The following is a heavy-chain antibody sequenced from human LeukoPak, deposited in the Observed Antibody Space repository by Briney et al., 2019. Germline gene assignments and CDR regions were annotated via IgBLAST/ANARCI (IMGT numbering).Heavy chain of an antibody. Sequence: GGSLRLSCAASGFTFSSYSMNWVRQAPGKGLEWVSYISSISYSIYYADSVKGRFTISRDNAKNSLYLQMNSLRAEDTAVYYCARADWDTAMIDYWGQGTLVTVSS. CDR2: ISSISYSI. V-gene: IGHV3-48*01. CDR3: ARADWDTAMIDY. CDR1: GFTFSSYS. D-gene: IGHD5-18*01. J-gene: IGHJ4*02.